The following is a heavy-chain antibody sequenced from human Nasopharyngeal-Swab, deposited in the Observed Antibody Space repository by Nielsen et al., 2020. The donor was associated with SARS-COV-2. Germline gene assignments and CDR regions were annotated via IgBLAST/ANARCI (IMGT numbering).Heavy chain of an antibody. CDR3: ARDTYCSGGSCYGYGMAV. J-gene: IGHJ6*02. CDR2: IKEDGSEK. V-gene: IGHV3-7*01. Sequence: RRPPGEGLEWVANIKEDGSEKNYVDSVKGRFTISRDNAKNSLYLQMNSLRADDTAVYYCARDTYCSGGSCYGYGMAVWGQGTTVTVSS. D-gene: IGHD2-15*01.